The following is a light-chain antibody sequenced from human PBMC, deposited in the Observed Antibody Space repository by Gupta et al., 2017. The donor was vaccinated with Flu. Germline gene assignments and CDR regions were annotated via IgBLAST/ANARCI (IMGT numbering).Light chain of an antibody. V-gene: IGKV1-9*01. J-gene: IGKJ2*01. CDR2: AAS. CDR1: QVINRY. CDR3: QQLNTYL. Sequence: DIQLTQSPFLLSASVGDRVTITCRASQVINRYLAWYQQKPGKAPKLLIYAASTLQNGVPLRFSGSGPGTEFTLTISSLQPEDFATYYCQQLNTYLFGQGTKVEIK.